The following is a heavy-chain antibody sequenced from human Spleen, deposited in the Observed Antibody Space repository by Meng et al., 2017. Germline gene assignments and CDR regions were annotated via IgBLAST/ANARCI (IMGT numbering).Heavy chain of an antibody. CDR2: ISSSGSTI. D-gene: IGHD1-26*01. V-gene: IGHV3-48*03. CDR3: ARGPGTFYHYYYGLNV. Sequence: GESLKISCAASGFTFSSYEMNWVRQAPGKGLEWVSYISSSGSTIYYADSVKGRFTISRDNFKNTLYLQMNSLRAEDTAVYYCARGPGTFYHYYYGLNVWGRGTTVTVSS. CDR1: GFTFSSYE. J-gene: IGHJ6*02.